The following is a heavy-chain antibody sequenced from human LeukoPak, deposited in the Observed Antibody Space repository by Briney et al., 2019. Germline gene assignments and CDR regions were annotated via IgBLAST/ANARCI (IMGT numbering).Heavy chain of an antibody. V-gene: IGHV3-23*01. D-gene: IGHD1-26*01. Sequence: HPGGSLRLSCAASGFTFSNYVMAWVRQAPGKGLEWVSAISGSGGRGYTYYADSAKGRFTISRDNDKNTLYLQMNSLRAEDTAVYYCARIIVGATGIDYWGQGTLVTVSS. CDR1: GFTFSNYV. J-gene: IGHJ4*02. CDR2: ISGSGGRGYT. CDR3: ARIIVGATGIDY.